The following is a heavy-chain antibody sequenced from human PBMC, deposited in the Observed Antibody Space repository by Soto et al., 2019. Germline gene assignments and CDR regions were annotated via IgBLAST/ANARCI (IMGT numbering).Heavy chain of an antibody. D-gene: IGHD2-15*01. CDR3: VRLNGWTLDY. CDR2: IWFDGSNQ. V-gene: IGHV3-33*01. Sequence: SLRLSCAASGFTFSRDGMHWVRQAPGKGLEYVAIIWFDGSNQYYADSVKGRFTISRDSSKNMLYLQMNSLRAEDTAVYYCVRLNGWTLDYWGQGTLVTVSS. J-gene: IGHJ4*02. CDR1: GFTFSRDG.